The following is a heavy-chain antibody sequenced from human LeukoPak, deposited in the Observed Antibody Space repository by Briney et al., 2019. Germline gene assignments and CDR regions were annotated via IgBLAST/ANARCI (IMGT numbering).Heavy chain of an antibody. CDR3: AKDRIAAAGTTRSFGY. Sequence: GGSLRLSCAASGFTFSSYAMSWVRQAPGKGLEWVSAISGSGGSTYYADSVKGRFTISRDNSKNTLYLQMNSLRAEDTAVYYCAKDRIAAAGTTRSFGYWGQGTLVTVSS. D-gene: IGHD6-13*01. V-gene: IGHV3-23*01. CDR1: GFTFSSYA. CDR2: ISGSGGST. J-gene: IGHJ4*02.